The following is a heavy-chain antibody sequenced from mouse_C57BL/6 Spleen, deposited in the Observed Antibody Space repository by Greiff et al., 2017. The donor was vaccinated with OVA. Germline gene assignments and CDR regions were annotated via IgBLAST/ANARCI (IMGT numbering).Heavy chain of an antibody. J-gene: IGHJ3*01. CDR3: ARDYYGSSPFAY. V-gene: IGHV1-53*01. CDR1: GYTFTSYW. D-gene: IGHD1-1*01. Sequence: QVQLKQPGTELVKPGASVKLSCKASGYTFTSYWMHWVKQRPGQGLEWIGNINPSNGGTNYNEKFKSKATLTVDKSSSTAYMQLSSLTSEDSAVYDCARDYYGSSPFAYWGQGTLVTVSA. CDR2: INPSNGGT.